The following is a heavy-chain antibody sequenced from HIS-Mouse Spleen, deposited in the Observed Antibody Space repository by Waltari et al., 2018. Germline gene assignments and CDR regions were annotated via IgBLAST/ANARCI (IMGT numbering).Heavy chain of an antibody. Sequence: QVQLVESGGGVVQPGRSLRLSCAASGFTFSSYAMHWVRQAPGKGVEWGAVISYDGSNKYYADSVKGRFTISRDNSKNTLYLQMNSLRAEDTAVYYCARDQGGYQMRPFDAFDIWGQGTMVTVSS. J-gene: IGHJ3*02. CDR2: ISYDGSNK. V-gene: IGHV3-30-3*01. CDR3: ARDQGGYQMRPFDAFDI. CDR1: GFTFSSYA. D-gene: IGHD5-12*01.